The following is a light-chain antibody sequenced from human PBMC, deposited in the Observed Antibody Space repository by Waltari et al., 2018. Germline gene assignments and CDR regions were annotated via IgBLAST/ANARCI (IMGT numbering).Light chain of an antibody. CDR2: GAS. V-gene: IGKV3-20*01. CDR3: QQYGGSRT. J-gene: IGKJ1*01. Sequence: EIVLTQSPGTLSLSAGEGATLSCRASQSISNFLAWHQQKPGQATRLLIYGASNRATGIPDRFSGSVSGTEFTLTISRLEPEDFAVYYCQQYGGSRTFGQGTKVELK. CDR1: QSISNF.